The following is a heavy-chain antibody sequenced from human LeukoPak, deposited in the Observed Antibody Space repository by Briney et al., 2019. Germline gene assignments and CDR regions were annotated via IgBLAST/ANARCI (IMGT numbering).Heavy chain of an antibody. V-gene: IGHV4-59*01. CDR3: ARANPDYCSGGSCYHNYYYYYMDV. CDR1: GGSISSYY. D-gene: IGHD2-15*01. CDR2: IYYSGST. Sequence: SETLSLTCTVSGGSISSYYWGWIRQPPGKGLEWIGYIYYSGSTNYNPSLKSRVTISVDTSKNQFSLKLSSVTAADTAVYYCARANPDYCSGGSCYHNYYYYYMDVWGKGTTVTVSS. J-gene: IGHJ6*03.